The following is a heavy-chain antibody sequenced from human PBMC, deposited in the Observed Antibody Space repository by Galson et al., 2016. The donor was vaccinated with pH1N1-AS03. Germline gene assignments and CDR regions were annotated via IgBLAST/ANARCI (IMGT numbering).Heavy chain of an antibody. V-gene: IGHV1-2*06. CDR1: GYTFTGHF. J-gene: IGHJ5*02. CDR2: INPHSGGT. Sequence: SVKVSCKASGYTFTGHFIHWVRQAPGQGLEWMGRINPHSGGTHYAQNFQGRVTMTGDTSISTVYMDLTRLRPDDTAVYYCAREQADLTVGEDYNWFDPWGKGTQVTVSS. CDR3: AREQADLTVGEDYNWFDP. D-gene: IGHD3-16*01.